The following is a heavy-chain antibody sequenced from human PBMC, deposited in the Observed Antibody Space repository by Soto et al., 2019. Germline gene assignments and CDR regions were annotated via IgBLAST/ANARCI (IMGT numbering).Heavy chain of an antibody. CDR1: GGSISSYY. Sequence: QVQLQESGPGLVKPSETLSLTCTVSGGSISSYYWSWIRQLPGKGLEWIGYIYYSGSTNYKPSLKSRVTISVDTSKNQFSLQLSSVTAADTAVYYCARRYGWAFDIWGQGTLVTVSS. D-gene: IGHD3-16*01. CDR3: ARRYGWAFDI. V-gene: IGHV4-59*08. CDR2: IYYSGST. J-gene: IGHJ3*02.